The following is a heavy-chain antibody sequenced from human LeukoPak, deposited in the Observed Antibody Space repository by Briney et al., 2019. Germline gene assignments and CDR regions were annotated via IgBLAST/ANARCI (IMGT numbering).Heavy chain of an antibody. V-gene: IGHV4-61*02. CDR2: IYTSGST. D-gene: IGHD2-2*01. J-gene: IGHJ3*02. CDR3: ARGGYCSSTSCSDAFDI. CDR1: GGSISSGSYY. Sequence: NASQTLSLTCTVSGGSISSGSYYWGWIRQPAGKGLEWIGRIYTSGSTNYNPSLKSRVTISVDTSKNQFSLKLSSVTAADTAVYYCARGGYCSSTSCSDAFDIWGQGTMVTVSS.